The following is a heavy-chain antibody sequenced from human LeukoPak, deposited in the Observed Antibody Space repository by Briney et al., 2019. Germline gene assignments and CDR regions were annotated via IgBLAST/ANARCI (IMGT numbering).Heavy chain of an antibody. CDR1: GFTFSSYA. CDR3: ARPEGRGSPGAFDI. CDR2: ISYDGSNK. J-gene: IGHJ3*02. D-gene: IGHD3-16*01. V-gene: IGHV3-30-3*01. Sequence: GGSLRLSCAASGFTFSSYAMHWVRQAPGKGLEWVAVISYDGSNKYYADSVKGRFTISRDNSKNTLYLQMNSLRAEDTAVYYCARPEGRGSPGAFDIWGQGTMVTVSS.